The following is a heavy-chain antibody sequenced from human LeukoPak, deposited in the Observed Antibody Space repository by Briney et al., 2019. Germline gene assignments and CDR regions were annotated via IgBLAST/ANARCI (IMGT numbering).Heavy chain of an antibody. CDR3: ARPNRPNWPYHDTFDI. D-gene: IGHD7-27*01. CDR1: GGPITPTTNF. CDR2: IYYSGST. V-gene: IGHV4-39*01. J-gene: IGHJ3*02. Sequence: PSETLSLTCTVSGGPITPTTNFWGWIRQPPGKGPEWIETIYYSGSTYYNLSLKSRITISVDTSKNQFSLRLTSVTAADTAVYYCARPNRPNWPYHDTFDIWGQGKMVTVSS.